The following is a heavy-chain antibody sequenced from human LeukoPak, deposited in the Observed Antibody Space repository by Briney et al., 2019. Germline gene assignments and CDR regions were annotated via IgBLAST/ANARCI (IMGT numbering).Heavy chain of an antibody. D-gene: IGHD5-24*01. J-gene: IGHJ4*02. CDR2: IIPMFGRT. V-gene: IGHV1-69*13. CDR3: ARGPRDGYNLEGY. CDR1: GGTFTTYA. Sequence: SVKVSCKASGGTFTTYAITWVRQAPGQGLEWMGRIIPMFGRTNYAQKFQGRVTITADESTTTTYMELSGLRSEDTAVYYCARGPRDGYNLEGYWGQGTLVTVSS.